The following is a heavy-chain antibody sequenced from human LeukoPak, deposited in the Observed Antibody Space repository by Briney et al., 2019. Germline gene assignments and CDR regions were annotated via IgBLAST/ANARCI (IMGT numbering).Heavy chain of an antibody. V-gene: IGHV4-4*02. D-gene: IGHD3-22*01. J-gene: IGHJ3*02. CDR2: IYQSGST. CDR1: GASISSSYW. Sequence: SGTLSLTCAVSGASISSSYWRSWVRQPPGKGLEWIGEIYQSGSTNYNPSLKSRVTISVDESQNQFSLNLSSVTAAATAVYYCATADLIVVIDIWGQGTMVTVSS. CDR3: ATADLIVVIDI.